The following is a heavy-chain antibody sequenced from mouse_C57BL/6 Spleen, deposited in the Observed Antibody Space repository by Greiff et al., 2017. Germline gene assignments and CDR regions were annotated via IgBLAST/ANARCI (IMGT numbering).Heavy chain of an antibody. CDR3: ARIDSSGYVSWFAY. J-gene: IGHJ3*01. V-gene: IGHV1-72*01. CDR2: IDPNSGGT. CDR1: GYTFTSYW. Sequence: VQLQQPGAELVKPGASVKLSCKASGYTFTSYWMHWVKQRPGRGPEWIGRIDPNSGGTKYNEKFKSKATLTVDKPSSTAYMQLSSLTSEDSAVYYCARIDSSGYVSWFAYWGQGTLVTVSA. D-gene: IGHD3-2*02.